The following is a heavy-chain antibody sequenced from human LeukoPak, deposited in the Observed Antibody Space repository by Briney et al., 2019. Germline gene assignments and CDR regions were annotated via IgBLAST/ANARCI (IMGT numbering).Heavy chain of an antibody. CDR3: ARGGYGHNMDV. V-gene: IGHV3-74*01. CDR1: GFTFSNYY. D-gene: IGHD3-10*01. Sequence: GGSLRLSCVGSGFTFSNYYMYWDRQAPGKGPVWVSRIKNAGDDTIYADSVKGRFTISRDNAKNTVYLQMNSLRAEDTAVYYCARGGYGHNMDVWGEGTTVTVSS. J-gene: IGHJ6*03. CDR2: IKNAGDDT.